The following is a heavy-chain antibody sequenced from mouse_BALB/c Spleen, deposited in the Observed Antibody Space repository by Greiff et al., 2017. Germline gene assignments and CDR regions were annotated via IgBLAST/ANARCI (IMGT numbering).Heavy chain of an antibody. Sequence: VHVKQSGAELVKPGASVKLSCTASGFNIKDTYMHWVKQRPEQGLEWIGRIDPANGNTKYDPKFQGKATITADTSSNTAYLQLSSLTSEDTAVYYCARVWTEDYFDYWGQGTTLTVSS. V-gene: IGHV14-3*02. CDR1: GFNIKDTY. J-gene: IGHJ2*01. CDR2: IDPANGNT. CDR3: ARVWTEDYFDY.